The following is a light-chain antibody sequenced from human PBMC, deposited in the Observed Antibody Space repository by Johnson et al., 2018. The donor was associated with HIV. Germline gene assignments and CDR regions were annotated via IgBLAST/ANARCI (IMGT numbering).Light chain of an antibody. CDR2: ENN. Sequence: QSVLTQPPSVSAAPGQKVTIFCSGSSSNIGNNYVSWYQQLPGTAPKLLIYENNKRPSGIPDRFSASESGPSATLAITGPQTGDEADYYCGAWDSSLSAHYVFGTGTKVTVL. V-gene: IGLV1-51*02. CDR3: GAWDSSLSAHYV. J-gene: IGLJ1*01. CDR1: SSNIGNNY.